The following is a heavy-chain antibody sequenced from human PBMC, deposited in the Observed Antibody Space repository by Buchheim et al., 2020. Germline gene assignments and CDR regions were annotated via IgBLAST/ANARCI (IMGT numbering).Heavy chain of an antibody. CDR3: ATDPHYPSGSY. CDR1: GFPFGGYE. V-gene: IGHV3-48*03. CDR2: ISASGGRT. Sequence: EVFLVESGGHLVQPGGSLRLSCAASGFPFGGYEMNWVRQAPGKGLECIAYISASGGRTYYVDSVRGRFTISRDNAKNSLYLQMSSLRVEDTAVYHCATDPHYPSGSYWGRGTL. D-gene: IGHD3-10*01. J-gene: IGHJ1*01.